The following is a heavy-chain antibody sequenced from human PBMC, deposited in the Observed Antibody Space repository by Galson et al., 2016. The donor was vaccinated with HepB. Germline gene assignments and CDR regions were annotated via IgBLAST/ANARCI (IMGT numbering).Heavy chain of an antibody. V-gene: IGHV2-70*01. CDR3: ARITHYYGSGNRDGFDI. CDR1: GFSLTTSGMC. CDR2: VDWDDDK. D-gene: IGHD3-10*01. J-gene: IGHJ3*02. Sequence: PALVKPTQTLTLTCTFSGFSLTTSGMCVSWIRQPPGKALEWLALVDWDDDKDYSTSLKTRLTISKDISKNQVVLTMTNMDPVDTATYCCARITHYYGSGNRDGFDIWGQGTKVIVS.